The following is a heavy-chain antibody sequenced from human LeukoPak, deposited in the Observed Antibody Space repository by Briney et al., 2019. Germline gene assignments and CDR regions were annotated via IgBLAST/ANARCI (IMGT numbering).Heavy chain of an antibody. CDR1: GGSISSYY. J-gene: IGHJ4*02. CDR2: IYYSGST. Sequence: SETLSLTCTVSGGSISSYYWSWIRQPPGKGLEWIGYIYYSGSTNYNPSLKSRVTISVDTSKNQFSLKLSSVTAADTAVYYCARHSMTMVTQIDYWGQGTLVTVSS. CDR3: ARHSMTMVTQIDY. V-gene: IGHV4-59*08. D-gene: IGHD4-17*01.